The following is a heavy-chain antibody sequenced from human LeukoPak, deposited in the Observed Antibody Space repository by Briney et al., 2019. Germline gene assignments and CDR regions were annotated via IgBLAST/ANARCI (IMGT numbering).Heavy chain of an antibody. V-gene: IGHV3-23*01. D-gene: IGHD2-8*01. J-gene: IGHJ4*02. CDR3: AKAALMETSREGDDY. CDR2: ITGSGGGT. CDR1: GFTFSSYV. Sequence: GGSLRLSCAASGFTFSSYVMSWVRQAPGKGLEWVSSITGSGGGTYYADSVKGRFTISRDNSKNTLFLQLDSLRAEDTAVYYCAKAALMETSREGDDYWGQGTLVTVSS.